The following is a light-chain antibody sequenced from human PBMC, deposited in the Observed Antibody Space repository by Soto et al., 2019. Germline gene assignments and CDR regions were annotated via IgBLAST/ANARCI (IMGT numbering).Light chain of an antibody. CDR1: TSNIGAGFD. Sequence: QSVLTQPPSVSGALGQRVTISCTGSTSNIGAGFDVHWYQQFPGTAPKLLIFGNNNRPSGVPDRFSGSKSGTSASLAISGLQFEDEADYYCAAWDGSLNGWVFGGGTKVTVL. CDR2: GNN. J-gene: IGLJ3*02. CDR3: AAWDGSLNGWV. V-gene: IGLV1-40*01.